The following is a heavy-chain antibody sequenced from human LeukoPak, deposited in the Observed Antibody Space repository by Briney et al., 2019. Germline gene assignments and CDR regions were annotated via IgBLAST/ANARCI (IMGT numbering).Heavy chain of an antibody. CDR3: ARGTGAPNYFDY. J-gene: IGHJ4*02. CDR1: GYTXTGYY. Sequence: ASVKVSCKASGYTXTGYYIHGVRQAPGQGLEWMAWINPNGGGTNYAQKFQGRVAVTRDSSISTAYMELSGLTSDDTAVFYCARGTGAPNYFDYWGQGTLVTVSS. CDR2: INPNGGGT. V-gene: IGHV1-2*02. D-gene: IGHD7-27*01.